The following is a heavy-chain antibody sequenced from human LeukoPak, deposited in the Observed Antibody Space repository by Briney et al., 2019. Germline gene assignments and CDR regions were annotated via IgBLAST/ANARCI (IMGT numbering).Heavy chain of an antibody. CDR2: ISYDGSNK. CDR3: AREGLPAFDY. CDR1: GFTFSSYA. V-gene: IGHV3-30-3*01. D-gene: IGHD4-11*01. J-gene: IGHJ4*02. Sequence: SGGSLRLSCAASGFTFSSYAMHWVRQAPGKGLEWVAVISYDGSNKYYADSVKGRFTISRDNSKNTLYLQMNSLRAEDTAVYYCAREGLPAFDYWGQGTLVTVSS.